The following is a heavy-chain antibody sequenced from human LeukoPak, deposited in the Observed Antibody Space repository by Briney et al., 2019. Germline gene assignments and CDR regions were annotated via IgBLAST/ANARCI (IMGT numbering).Heavy chain of an antibody. J-gene: IGHJ1*01. CDR2: INHSGST. D-gene: IGHD6-19*01. CDR1: GGSISSSSYY. Sequence: SETLSLTCTVSGGSISSSSYYWSWIRQPPGKGLEWIGEINHSGSTNYNPSLKSRVTISVDTSKNQFSLKLSSVTAADTAVYYCARGGSGWYGGYFQHWGQGTLVTVSS. CDR3: ARGGSGWYGGYFQH. V-gene: IGHV4-39*07.